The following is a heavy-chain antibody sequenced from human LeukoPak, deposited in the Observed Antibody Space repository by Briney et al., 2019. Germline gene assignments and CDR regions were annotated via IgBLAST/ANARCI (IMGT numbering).Heavy chain of an antibody. CDR3: ARHGGRLYDSSGKGASFDY. Sequence: SETLSLTCTVSGRPLRTNCYYGCPIPEPPRRSHWWIWRIYYSGCTDYNPSLKSRVTLSVDTSDQQFSLKLSSVTAADTDVYYCARHGGRLYDSSGKGASFDYWGQGTLVTVSS. CDR2: IYYSGCT. D-gene: IGHD3-22*01. V-gene: IGHV4-39*01. J-gene: IGHJ4*02. CDR1: GRPLRTNCYY.